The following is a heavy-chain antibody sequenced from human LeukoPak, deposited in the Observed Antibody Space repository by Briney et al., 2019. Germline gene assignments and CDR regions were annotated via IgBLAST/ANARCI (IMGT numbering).Heavy chain of an antibody. J-gene: IGHJ4*02. CDR3: AKPHFDD. CDR2: ISYDGSNK. CDR1: GFTFSSYA. V-gene: IGHV3-30*04. Sequence: GGSLRLSCAASGFTFSSYAMHWVRQAPGKGLEWVAVISYDGSNKYYADSVKGRFTISRDNSKNTLYLQMNSLRAGDTAVYYCAKPHFDDWGQGTLVTASS.